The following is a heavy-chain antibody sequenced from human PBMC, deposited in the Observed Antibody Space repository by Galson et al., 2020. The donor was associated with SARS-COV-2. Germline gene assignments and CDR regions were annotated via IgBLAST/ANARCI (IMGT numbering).Heavy chain of an antibody. V-gene: IGHV4-59*01. CDR1: GGSISSYY. J-gene: IGHJ4*02. CDR3: ARDSGPSSSWYYDY. Sequence: SETLSLTCTVSGGSISSYYWSWIRQPPGKGLEWIGYIYYSGSTNYNPSLKSRVTISVDTSKNQFSLKLSSVTAADTAVYYCARDSGPSSSWYYDYWGQGTLVTVSS. D-gene: IGHD6-13*01. CDR2: IYYSGST.